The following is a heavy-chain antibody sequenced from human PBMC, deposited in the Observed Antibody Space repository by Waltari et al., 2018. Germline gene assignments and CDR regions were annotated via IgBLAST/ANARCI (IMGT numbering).Heavy chain of an antibody. J-gene: IGHJ5*02. CDR1: VGPFINFV. CDR2: IIPIFGVT. V-gene: IGHV1-69*18. Sequence: QLVQSGAEVKKPGSSVKVSCKASVGPFINFVISRGRQAPGQGLAGMGKIIPIFGVTDYAPKFQGRVTITADEHDSTSTAYMELGSLSSEDTAIYYCTRDIPSGYDSYWFDPWGQGTLVTVSS. CDR3: TRDIPSGYDSYWFDP. D-gene: IGHD6-25*01.